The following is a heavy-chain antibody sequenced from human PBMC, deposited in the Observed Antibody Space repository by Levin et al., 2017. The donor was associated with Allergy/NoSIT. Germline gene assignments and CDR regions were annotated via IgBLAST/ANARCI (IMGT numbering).Heavy chain of an antibody. CDR3: ASDSSGYYIADDAFDI. CDR2: ISSSGSTI. J-gene: IGHJ3*02. V-gene: IGHV3-48*03. D-gene: IGHD3-22*01. CDR1: GFTFSSYE. Sequence: GGSLRLSCAASGFTFSSYEMNWVRQAPGKGLEWVSYISSSGSTIYYADSVKGRFTISRDNAKNSLYLQMNSLRAEDTAVYYCASDSSGYYIADDAFDIWGQGTMVTVSS.